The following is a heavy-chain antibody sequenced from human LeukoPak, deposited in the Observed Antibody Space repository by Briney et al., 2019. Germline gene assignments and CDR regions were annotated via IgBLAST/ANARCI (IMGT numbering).Heavy chain of an antibody. CDR3: AKDFLDYDFWSGSDY. Sequence: GGSLRLSCAASGFTFSSYGMHWVRQAPGKGLEWVAFIRYDGGNKYYADSVKGRFTISRDNSKNTLYLQMNSLRAEDTAVYYCAKDFLDYDFWSGSDYWGQGTLVTVSS. CDR2: IRYDGGNK. D-gene: IGHD3-3*01. CDR1: GFTFSSYG. J-gene: IGHJ4*02. V-gene: IGHV3-30*02.